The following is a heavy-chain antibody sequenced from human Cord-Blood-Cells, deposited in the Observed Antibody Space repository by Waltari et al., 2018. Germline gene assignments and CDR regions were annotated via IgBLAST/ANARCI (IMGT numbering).Heavy chain of an antibody. D-gene: IGHD4-17*01. Sequence: QVQLVPAGAGVKKPAASVKISCMVSRYTPTSLSLPCGRLAPGHGPEWMGGFEPEDGETIYAQKFQGRVTMTEDTSTDTAYMELSSLRSEDTAVYYCATDIKGTDYGDYYYYGMDVWGQGTTVTVSS. CDR1: RYTPTSLS. V-gene: IGHV1-24*01. CDR3: ATDIKGTDYGDYYYYGMDV. CDR2: FEPEDGET. J-gene: IGHJ6*02.